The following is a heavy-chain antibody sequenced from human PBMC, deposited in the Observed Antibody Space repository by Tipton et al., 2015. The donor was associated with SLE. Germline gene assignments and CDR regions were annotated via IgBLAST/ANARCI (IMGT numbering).Heavy chain of an antibody. V-gene: IGHV4-59*01. CDR1: GGSISSYY. J-gene: IGHJ6*02. CDR2: IYYSGST. CDR3: ARVRGLVHHGLAV. D-gene: IGHD3-10*01. Sequence: TLSLTCTVSGGSISSYYWSWIRQPPGKGLEGIGYIYYSGSTSYNPSLKSRVTMSVDTSKNQFSLKMSSVTAADTAVYYCARVRGLVHHGLAVWGQGTAVTVSS.